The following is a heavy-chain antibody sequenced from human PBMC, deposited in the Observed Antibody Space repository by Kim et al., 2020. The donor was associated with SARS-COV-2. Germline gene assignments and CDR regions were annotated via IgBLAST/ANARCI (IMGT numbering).Heavy chain of an antibody. CDR1: GFTFSSYA. CDR2: ISGSGGST. J-gene: IGHJ4*02. V-gene: IGHV3-23*01. CDR3: AKVSSTVGAINPFDY. D-gene: IGHD1-26*01. Sequence: GGSLILSCAASGFTFSSYAMSWVLPAPGKGLEWVSAISGSGGSTYYADSVKGRFTISRDNSKNTLYLQMNSLRAEDTAVYYCAKVSSTVGAINPFDYWGQGTLVAVSS.